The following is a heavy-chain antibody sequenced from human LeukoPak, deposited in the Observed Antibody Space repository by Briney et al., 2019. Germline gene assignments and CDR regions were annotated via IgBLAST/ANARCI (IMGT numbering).Heavy chain of an antibody. J-gene: IGHJ4*02. V-gene: IGHV3-9*01. D-gene: IGHD6-19*01. CDR3: ARRSGIAVAGAFDY. Sequence: SLRLSCAASGFIFDDYAMHWVRQAPGKGLEWVSSISWNSDNIKSVDSVKGRFTISRDNAKNSLYLQMNSLRTEDTAAYYCARRSGIAVAGAFDYWGQGTLVTVSS. CDR2: ISWNSDNI. CDR1: GFIFDDYA.